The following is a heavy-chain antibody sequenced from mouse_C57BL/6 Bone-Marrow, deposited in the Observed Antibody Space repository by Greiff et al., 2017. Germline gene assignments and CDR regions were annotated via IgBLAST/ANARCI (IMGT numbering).Heavy chain of an antibody. Sequence: QVQLQQPGAELVKPGASVKLSCKASGYTFTSYWMHWVKQRPGQGLEWIGMIHPNSGSTNYNEKFKSKATLTVDKSSSTAYMQLSSLTSEDSAVYYCARSFRGSSGPGYFDYWGQGTTLTVSS. V-gene: IGHV1-64*01. CDR3: ARSFRGSSGPGYFDY. CDR1: GYTFTSYW. CDR2: IHPNSGST. J-gene: IGHJ2*01. D-gene: IGHD3-2*02.